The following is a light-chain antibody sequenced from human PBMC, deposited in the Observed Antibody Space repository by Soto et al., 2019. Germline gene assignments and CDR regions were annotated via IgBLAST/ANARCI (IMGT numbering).Light chain of an antibody. CDR3: QKYKCYPPRQ. V-gene: IGKV1-5*03. Sequence: DIQMTQLPSSLSASVGDRVTITCRASQTISSWLAWYQQKPGKAPKLLIYKASTLKSGVPSRLSGSGSGTELTLTISSLQTDDSATYYCQKYKCYPPRQFGQGTNANIK. CDR2: KAS. CDR1: QTISSW. J-gene: IGKJ1*01.